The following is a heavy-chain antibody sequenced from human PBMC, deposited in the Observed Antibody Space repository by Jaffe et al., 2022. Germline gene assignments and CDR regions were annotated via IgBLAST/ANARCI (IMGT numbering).Heavy chain of an antibody. V-gene: IGHV4-61*02. CDR1: GGSISSGSYY. J-gene: IGHJ4*02. CDR2: IYTSGST. CDR3: AREDYDILTGYYFDY. Sequence: QVQLQESGPGLVKPSQTLSLTCTVSGGSISSGSYYWSWIRQPAGKGLEWIGRIYTSGSTNYNPSLKSRVTISVDTSKNQFSLKLSSVTAADTAVYYCAREDYDILTGYYFDYWGQGTLVTVSS. D-gene: IGHD3-9*01.